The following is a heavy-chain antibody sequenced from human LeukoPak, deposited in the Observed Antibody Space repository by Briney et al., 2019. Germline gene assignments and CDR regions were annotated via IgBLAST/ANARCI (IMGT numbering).Heavy chain of an antibody. J-gene: IGHJ4*02. D-gene: IGHD4/OR15-4a*01. CDR1: GYSISSGYY. Sequence: PSETLSLTCTVSGYSISSGYYWGWIRQPPGKGLEWIGSIHHSGSTYYNPSLKSRVTISVDTSKNQFSLKLSSVTAADTAVYYCARDPNAAGPGYWGQGTLVTVSS. CDR2: IHHSGST. CDR3: ARDPNAAGPGY. V-gene: IGHV4-38-2*02.